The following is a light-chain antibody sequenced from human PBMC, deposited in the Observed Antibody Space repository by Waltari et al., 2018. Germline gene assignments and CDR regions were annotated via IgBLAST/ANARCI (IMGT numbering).Light chain of an antibody. Sequence: QSALTQPASVSGSPGQSITISCTGTSSDVGFYNYVYWYQQNPGKAPKLMIYDVSERPSGVSNRFSGSKSGNTASLTISGLQAEDEADYYCNSYAGSSSWVFGGGTKLTVL. J-gene: IGLJ3*02. CDR1: SSDVGFYNY. CDR3: NSYAGSSSWV. V-gene: IGLV2-14*01. CDR2: DVS.